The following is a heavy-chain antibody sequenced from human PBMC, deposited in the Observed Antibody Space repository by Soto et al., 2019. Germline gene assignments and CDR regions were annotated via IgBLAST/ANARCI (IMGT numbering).Heavy chain of an antibody. Sequence: SETLSLTCTVSGDSISNYFWSWIRQPPGKGLEWIGYINYSGSTSYNPSLKSRVTISVDTSKNHFSLKLSSVTTADTAIYYCARDLNWNPAWFYPWGQGTLVTVSS. CDR1: GDSISNYF. CDR2: INYSGST. J-gene: IGHJ5*02. CDR3: ARDLNWNPAWFYP. D-gene: IGHD1-1*01. V-gene: IGHV4-59*01.